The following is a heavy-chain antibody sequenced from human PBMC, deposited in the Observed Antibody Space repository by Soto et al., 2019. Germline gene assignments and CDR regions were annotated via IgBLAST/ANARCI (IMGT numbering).Heavy chain of an antibody. CDR2: ISYDGSNK. V-gene: IGHV3-30-3*01. J-gene: IGHJ4*02. Sequence: QVQLVESGGGVVQPGRSLRLSCAASGFRFSTSAMHWVRQAPGKGLEWVAMISYDGSNKQYADSVKGRFTISRDNSKNTLFLQINSLRAEDTALYYCAKDRVYSSGWYKDSWGQGTLVIVSS. D-gene: IGHD6-19*01. CDR1: GFRFSTSA. CDR3: AKDRVYSSGWYKDS.